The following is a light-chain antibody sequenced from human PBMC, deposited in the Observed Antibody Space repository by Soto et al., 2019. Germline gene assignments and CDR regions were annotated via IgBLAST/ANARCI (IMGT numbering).Light chain of an antibody. CDR3: QQYGCSPPNT. V-gene: IGKV3-20*01. CDR1: PRVSKNS. Sequence: IVLTQSPDTLSSSPGDRAALSSRASPRVSKNSLAWYQQKPGQAPRHLIFGASTRATGIPDRFSGSWSGTDFTLSISSLEPEEFAVYHCQQYGCSPPNTFGQGTRLEIK. CDR2: GAS. J-gene: IGKJ2*01.